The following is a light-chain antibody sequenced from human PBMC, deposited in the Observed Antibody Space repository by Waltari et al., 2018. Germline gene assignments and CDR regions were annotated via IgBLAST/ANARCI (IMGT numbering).Light chain of an antibody. CDR3: QHNVRLPVT. CDR2: DTS. J-gene: IGKJ1*01. CDR1: ESVRRA. V-gene: IGKV3-20*01. Sequence: EVVLTQSPGTLSLSPGDRATLSCRAIESVRRALIWYQQKPGQAPRLLIYDTSTRATVVPYRFSGSGSGTDFSLTISRLEPEDFAVYYCQHNVRLPVTFGQGTKVEIK.